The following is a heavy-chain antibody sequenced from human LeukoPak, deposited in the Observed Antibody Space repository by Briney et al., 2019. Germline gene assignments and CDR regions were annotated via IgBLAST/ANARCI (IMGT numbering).Heavy chain of an antibody. V-gene: IGHV4-4*07. CDR3: ARDGPTYDFWSGYYNYYYYMDV. CDR1: GGSISSYY. J-gene: IGHJ6*03. CDR2: IYTSGST. Sequence: SETLSLTCTVPGGSISSYYWSWIRQPAGKGLEWIGRIYTSGSTNYNPSLKSRATMSVDTSKNQFSLKLSSVTAADTAVYYCARDGPTYDFWSGYYNYYYYMDVWGKGTTVTVSS. D-gene: IGHD3-3*01.